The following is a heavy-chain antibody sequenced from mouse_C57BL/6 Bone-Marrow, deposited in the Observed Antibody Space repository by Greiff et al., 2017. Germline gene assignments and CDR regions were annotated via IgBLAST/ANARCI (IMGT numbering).Heavy chain of an antibody. J-gene: IGHJ4*01. D-gene: IGHD2-3*01. CDR3: ARGNDGYRTFAMDY. CDR2: IYPRSGNT. CDR1: GYTFTSYG. V-gene: IGHV1-81*01. Sequence: VQLQQSGAELARPGASVKLSCKASGYTFTSYGLSWVKQRTGQGLEWIGEIYPRSGNTYYNEKFKGKATLTADKSSSTAYMELRSLTSEDSAVYFCARGNDGYRTFAMDYWGQGTSVTVSS.